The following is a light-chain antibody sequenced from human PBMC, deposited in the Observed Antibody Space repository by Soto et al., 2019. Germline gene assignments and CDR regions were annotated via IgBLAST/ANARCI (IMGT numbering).Light chain of an antibody. V-gene: IGKV3-20*01. CDR3: QQYNNWPPIT. Sequence: ENVSTQSPRTLSLSPGERATLSCRASQSVSSYLAWYQQKPGQAPRLLIYGASSRATGIPDRFSGSGSGTDFTLTISRLEPEDFAVFYCQQYNNWPPITFGQGTRLAIK. J-gene: IGKJ5*01. CDR2: GAS. CDR1: QSVSSY.